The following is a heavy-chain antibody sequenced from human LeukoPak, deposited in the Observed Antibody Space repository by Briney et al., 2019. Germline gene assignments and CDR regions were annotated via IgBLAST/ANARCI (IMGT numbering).Heavy chain of an antibody. CDR3: TEYYYDSSGYYHEY. CDR2: IKSKTDGGTT. CDR1: GFVFTIYT. J-gene: IGHJ4*02. D-gene: IGHD3-22*01. V-gene: IGHV3-15*07. Sequence: PGGSLRLSCSASGFVFTIYTMYWVRQAPGKGLEWVGRIKSKTDGGTTDYAAPVKGRFTISRDDSKNTLYLQMNSLKTEDTAVYYCTEYYYDSSGYYHEYWGQGTLVTVSS.